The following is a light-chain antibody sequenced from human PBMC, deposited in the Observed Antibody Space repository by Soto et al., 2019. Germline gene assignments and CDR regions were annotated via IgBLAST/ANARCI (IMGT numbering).Light chain of an antibody. J-gene: IGLJ2*01. CDR2: DVS. V-gene: IGLV2-14*01. CDR3: SSYTSSSTLVV. Sequence: QSALTQPASVSGSPGQSITISCTGTSSDVGGYNYVSWYQQHPGKAPKLMIYDVSNRPSGVSNRFSGSKSANTASLTISGLQPEDEADYYCSSYTSSSTLVVFGGGTKVTVL. CDR1: SSDVGGYNY.